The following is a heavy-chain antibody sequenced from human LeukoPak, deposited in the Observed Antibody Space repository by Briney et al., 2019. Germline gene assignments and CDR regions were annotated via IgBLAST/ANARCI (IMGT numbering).Heavy chain of an antibody. CDR1: GFIFNNYA. V-gene: IGHV3-9*01. Sequence: GGSLRLSCAGSGFIFNNYAMHWVRQLPGKGLEWVSGISWNSGTIDYADSVRGRFTISRDNAKNSLYLQMDSLRVEDTAFYYCAKDNRRHYTSGPNPDSLHWGQGALVTVSS. D-gene: IGHD6-19*01. J-gene: IGHJ4*02. CDR3: AKDNRRHYTSGPNPDSLH. CDR2: ISWNSGTI.